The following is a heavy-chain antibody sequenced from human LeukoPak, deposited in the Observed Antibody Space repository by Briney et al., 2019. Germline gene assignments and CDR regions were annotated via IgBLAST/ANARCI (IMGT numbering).Heavy chain of an antibody. Sequence: GGSLRLSCAASGFTFSSSAMSWVRQAPGKGLEWVSSISGSGGSTYYADSVKGRFTISRDNSKNTLYLQMGSLRAEDTAPYYCARDRYCSGDSCLNWFDPWGQGTLVTVSS. D-gene: IGHD2-15*01. CDR1: GFTFSSSA. V-gene: IGHV3-23*01. J-gene: IGHJ5*02. CDR2: ISGSGGST. CDR3: ARDRYCSGDSCLNWFDP.